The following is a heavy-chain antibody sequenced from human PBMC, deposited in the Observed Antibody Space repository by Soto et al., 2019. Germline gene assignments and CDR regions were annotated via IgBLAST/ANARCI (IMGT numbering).Heavy chain of an antibody. J-gene: IGHJ6*02. Sequence: GESLKISCAASGFTFSSYAMSWVRQAPGKGLEWVSAISGSGGSTYYADSVKGRFTISRDNSKNTLYLQMNSLRAEDTAVYYSAKDYYDSSGYPETYYYGMDVWGQGTTVTVSS. D-gene: IGHD3-22*01. CDR3: AKDYYDSSGYPETYYYGMDV. CDR1: GFTFSSYA. CDR2: ISGSGGST. V-gene: IGHV3-23*01.